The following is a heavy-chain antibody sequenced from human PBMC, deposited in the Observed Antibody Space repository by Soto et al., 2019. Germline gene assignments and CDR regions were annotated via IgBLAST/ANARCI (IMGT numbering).Heavy chain of an antibody. D-gene: IGHD6-6*01. CDR1: GGSFSGYY. CDR3: ARSLYSRSHRY. CDR2: MNDSGSI. J-gene: IGHJ4*02. V-gene: IGHV4-34*01. Sequence: SETLSLTCAVHGGSFSGYYWNWIRQPPGKGLEWIGEMNDSGSINYNPSLKSRVSISGDTSNNHFSLKLSSVTAADTAVYYCARSLYSRSHRYWGEGTLVTVSA.